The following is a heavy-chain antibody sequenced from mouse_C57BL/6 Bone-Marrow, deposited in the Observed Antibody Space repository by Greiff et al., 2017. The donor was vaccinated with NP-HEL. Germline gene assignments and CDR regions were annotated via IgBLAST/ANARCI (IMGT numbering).Heavy chain of an antibody. CDR2: ISDGGSYT. V-gene: IGHV5-4*01. J-gene: IGHJ1*03. CDR3: AREAPYGSSPYWYFDV. Sequence: DVMLVESGGGLVKPGGSLKLSCAASGFTFSSYAMSWVRQTPEKRLEWVATISDGGSYTYYPDNVKGRFTISRDNAKNNLYLQMSHLKSEDTAMYYCAREAPYGSSPYWYFDVWGTGTTVTVSS. D-gene: IGHD1-1*01. CDR1: GFTFSSYA.